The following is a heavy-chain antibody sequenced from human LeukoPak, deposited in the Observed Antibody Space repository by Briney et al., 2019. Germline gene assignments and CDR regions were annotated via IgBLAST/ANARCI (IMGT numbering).Heavy chain of an antibody. CDR3: ARDLYYDSRARPHYYYYYMDV. CDR1: GFTFSSYA. Sequence: GGSLRLSCAASGFTFSSYAMHWVRQAPGKGLEWVAVISYDGSNKYYADSVKGRFTISRDNSKNTLYLQMNSLRAEDTAVYYCARDLYYDSRARPHYYYYYMDVWGKGTTVTVSS. CDR2: ISYDGSNK. V-gene: IGHV3-30*04. D-gene: IGHD3-22*01. J-gene: IGHJ6*03.